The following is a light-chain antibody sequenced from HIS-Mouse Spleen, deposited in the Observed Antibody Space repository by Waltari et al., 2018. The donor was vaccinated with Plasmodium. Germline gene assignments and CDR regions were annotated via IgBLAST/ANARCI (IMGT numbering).Light chain of an antibody. J-gene: IGLJ3*02. CDR2: CKN. CDR3: NSRDSSGNHLV. Sequence: SSELTQDPAVSVALGQTVRITCQGDSLRSYYASWFQQKPGQAPVLLIYCKNNRPSRIPDRLSGSSSGNTASVTITGAQAEDEADYYCNSRDSSGNHLVFGGGTKLTVL. V-gene: IGLV3-19*01. CDR1: SLRSYY.